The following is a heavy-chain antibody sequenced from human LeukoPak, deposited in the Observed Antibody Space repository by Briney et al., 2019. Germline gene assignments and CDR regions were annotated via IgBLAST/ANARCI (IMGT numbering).Heavy chain of an antibody. CDR1: GGTFSSYA. CDR2: IIPIFGTA. J-gene: IGHJ6*03. Sequence: GASVKVSCKASGGTFSSYAINWVRQAPGQGLEWMGRIIPIFGTANYAQKFQGRVTITTDESTSTAYMELSSLRSEDTAVYYCARDWGVGLRYYYYYMDVWGKGTTVTVSS. D-gene: IGHD3-16*01. CDR3: ARDWGVGLRYYYYYMDV. V-gene: IGHV1-69*05.